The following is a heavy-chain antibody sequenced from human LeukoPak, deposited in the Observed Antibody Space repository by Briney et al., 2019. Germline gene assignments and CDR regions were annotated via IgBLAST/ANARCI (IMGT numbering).Heavy chain of an antibody. Sequence: ASVKVSCKASGYTFTSYDINWVRQATGQGLEWMGWMNPNSGNTGYAQKFQGRVTMTRNTSISTAYTELSSLRSEDTAVYYCARGPGYYDSSGGLGASIDYWGQGTLVTVSS. J-gene: IGHJ4*02. CDR2: MNPNSGNT. CDR3: ARGPGYYDSSGGLGASIDY. CDR1: GYTFTSYD. D-gene: IGHD3-22*01. V-gene: IGHV1-8*01.